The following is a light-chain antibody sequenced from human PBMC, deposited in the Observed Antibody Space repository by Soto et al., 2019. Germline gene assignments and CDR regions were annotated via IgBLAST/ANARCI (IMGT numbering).Light chain of an antibody. V-gene: IGKV3-20*01. J-gene: IGKJ2*01. CDR1: QSVSSNF. CDR3: QQYGRSSYT. CDR2: GAS. Sequence: EIVLTQSPGTLSLSPGERATLSCRASQSVSSNFLAWYQQRPGQAPRLLIFGASSRATGIPDRFSGSGSGTGLTLTISRLEPEVFAVYYCQQYGRSSYTFGQGTKLEIK.